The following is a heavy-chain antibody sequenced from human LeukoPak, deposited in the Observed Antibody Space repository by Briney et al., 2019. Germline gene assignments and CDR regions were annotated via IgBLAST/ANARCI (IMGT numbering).Heavy chain of an antibody. CDR3: ARRGANSGSYSHFDL. CDR1: GGSISNYY. D-gene: IGHD1-26*01. CDR2: IYYSGST. J-gene: IGHJ2*01. V-gene: IGHV4-59*01. Sequence: PSQTLSPTCTVSGGSISNYYGNWIRQPPGKGLEWIGNIYYSGSTNYNPSLKSRVTISVDTSKNQFSLKLSSLTAADTAVYYCARRGANSGSYSHFDLWGRGTLVTVSP.